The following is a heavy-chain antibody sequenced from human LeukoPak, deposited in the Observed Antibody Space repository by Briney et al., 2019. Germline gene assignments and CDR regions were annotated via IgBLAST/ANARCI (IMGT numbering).Heavy chain of an antibody. CDR3: ARHHPTRGLDSSGYYSMYAFDI. V-gene: IGHV4-39*01. Sequence: SETLSLTCTVSGGSISSSSYYWGWIRQPPGKGLEWIGSIYYSGCTYYNPSLKSRVTISVDTSKNQFSLKLSSVTAADTAVYYCARHHPTRGLDSSGYYSMYAFDIWGQGTMVTVSS. CDR2: IYYSGCT. CDR1: GGSISSSSYY. J-gene: IGHJ3*02. D-gene: IGHD3-22*01.